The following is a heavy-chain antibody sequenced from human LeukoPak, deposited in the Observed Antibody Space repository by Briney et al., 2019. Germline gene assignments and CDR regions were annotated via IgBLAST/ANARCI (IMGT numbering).Heavy chain of an antibody. Sequence: SETLSLTCTVSGGSISSHYWSWIRQPAGKGLEWIGRIYSSGSTNYNPPLKSRVTVSVDTSKNQFSLKLNSVTAADTAVYYCARHKPARGWFDPWGQGTLVTVSS. J-gene: IGHJ5*02. CDR2: IYSSGST. V-gene: IGHV4-4*07. CDR1: GGSISSHY. CDR3: ARHKPARGWFDP. D-gene: IGHD6-6*01.